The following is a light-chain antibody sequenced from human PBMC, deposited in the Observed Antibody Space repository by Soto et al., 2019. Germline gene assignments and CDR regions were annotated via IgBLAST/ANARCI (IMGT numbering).Light chain of an antibody. CDR3: SSYTSSSTLG. CDR1: SSDVGGYNY. J-gene: IGLJ2*01. Sequence: QSVLTQPASVSGSPGLSIAISCTGTSSDVGGYNYVSWYQQHPGKAPKLMIYEVSNRPSGVSNRFTGSKSGNTASLTISGLQAEDEADYYCSSYTSSSTLGFGGGTQLTVL. V-gene: IGLV2-14*01. CDR2: EVS.